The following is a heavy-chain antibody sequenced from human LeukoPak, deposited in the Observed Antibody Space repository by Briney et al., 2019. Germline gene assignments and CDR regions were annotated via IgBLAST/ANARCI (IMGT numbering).Heavy chain of an antibody. CDR2: ISDSGGST. D-gene: IGHD3-10*01. Sequence: GGSLRLSCAASGFTFSSYAMSWVRQAPGQGLEWVSAISDSGGSTYYADSVKGRFTISRDNSKNTLYLQMNSLRAEDTAVYYCAKSGTGSGSYPYFDYWGQGTLVTVSS. V-gene: IGHV3-23*01. CDR3: AKSGTGSGSYPYFDY. J-gene: IGHJ4*02. CDR1: GFTFSSYA.